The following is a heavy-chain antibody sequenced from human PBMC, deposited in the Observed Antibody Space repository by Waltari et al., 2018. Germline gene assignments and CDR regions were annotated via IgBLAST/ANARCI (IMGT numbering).Heavy chain of an antibody. Sequence: QLQLQESGPGLVKPSETLSLTCTVSGGSISSSSYYWGWIRQPPGKGLEWIGSIYYSGSTYYNPSLKSRVTISVDTSKNQFSLKLSSVTAADTAVYYCARSRKGSVGSSGYYSRVFDYWGQGTLVTVSS. CDR2: IYYSGST. D-gene: IGHD3-22*01. CDR3: ARSRKGSVGSSGYYSRVFDY. V-gene: IGHV4-39*01. CDR1: GGSISSSSYY. J-gene: IGHJ4*02.